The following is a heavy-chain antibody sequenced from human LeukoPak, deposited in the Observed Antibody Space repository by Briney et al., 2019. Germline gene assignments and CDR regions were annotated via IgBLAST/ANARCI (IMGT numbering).Heavy chain of an antibody. V-gene: IGHV3-23*01. CDR1: GFTFSSYA. CDR2: ISGSGGST. CDR3: AKFFLLVYFISFDY. D-gene: IGHD3-9*01. J-gene: IGHJ4*02. Sequence: GGSLRLSCAASGFTFSSYAMSWVRQAPGKGLEWVSAISGSGGSTYYADSVKGRFTISRDNSKNTLYLQMNSLRAEDTAVYYWAKFFLLVYFISFDYWGQGTLVPVSS.